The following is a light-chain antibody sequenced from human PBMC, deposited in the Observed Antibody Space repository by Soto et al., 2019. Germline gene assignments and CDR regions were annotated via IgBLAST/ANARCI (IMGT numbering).Light chain of an antibody. V-gene: IGKV3-15*01. CDR3: QQYNDGLT. CDR1: KSISSN. Sequence: EIVMTQSPATLSVSPGERATLSCRAGKSISSNLAWYQLKPGQAPRLLIYGASTRATGIPARFSGSGSGTEFTLNITSLQSEDFAVYFCQQYNDGLTFGGGTKVEIK. J-gene: IGKJ4*01. CDR2: GAS.